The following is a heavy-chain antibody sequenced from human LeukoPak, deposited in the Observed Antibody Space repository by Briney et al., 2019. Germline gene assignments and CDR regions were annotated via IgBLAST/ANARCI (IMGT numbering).Heavy chain of an antibody. Sequence: ASVKVSCKVSGYTLTELSMHWVRQAPGKGVEGMGGFDPEDGETIYAQKFQGRVTMTEDTSTGTAYMELSSLRSEDTAVYYCATDQYYGSGSSLDYWGQGTLVTVSS. CDR2: FDPEDGET. D-gene: IGHD3-10*01. CDR1: GYTLTELS. J-gene: IGHJ4*02. CDR3: ATDQYYGSGSSLDY. V-gene: IGHV1-24*01.